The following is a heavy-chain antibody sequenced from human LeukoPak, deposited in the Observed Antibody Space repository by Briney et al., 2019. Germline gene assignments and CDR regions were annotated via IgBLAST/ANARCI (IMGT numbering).Heavy chain of an antibody. D-gene: IGHD6-19*01. CDR2: ISWNSGSI. CDR3: AKEYSSGWYHYPYFDY. Sequence: GGSLRLSCAASGFTFDDYAMHWVRQAPGKGLEWVSGISWNSGSIGYADSVKGRFTISRDNAKNSLYMQMNSLRAEDTAVYYCAKEYSSGWYHYPYFDYWGQGNLVTVSS. V-gene: IGHV3-9*01. CDR1: GFTFDDYA. J-gene: IGHJ4*02.